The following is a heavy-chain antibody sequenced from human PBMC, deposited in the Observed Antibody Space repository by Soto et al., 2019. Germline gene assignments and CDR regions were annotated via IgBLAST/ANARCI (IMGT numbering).Heavy chain of an antibody. D-gene: IGHD3-3*01. CDR2: INYSGST. CDR3: AKQGFWSANRVVDY. CDR1: GGSISSSSSY. J-gene: IGHJ4*02. Sequence: SETLSLTCTVSGGSISSSSSYWGWIRQPPGKGLEWIGSINYSGSTYYNPSLKSRITISVDTSKNQFSLKLSSVTAADTAVYFCAKQGFWSANRVVDYWGQGTLVTVSS. V-gene: IGHV4-39*01.